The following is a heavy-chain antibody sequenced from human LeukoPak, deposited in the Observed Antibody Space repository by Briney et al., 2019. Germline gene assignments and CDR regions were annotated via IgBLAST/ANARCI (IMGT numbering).Heavy chain of an antibody. J-gene: IGHJ5*02. V-gene: IGHV4-61*02. CDR2: IYTSGST. CDR3: ARVPIAAADTNWFDP. CDR1: GGSISSGSYY. Sequence: PSETLSLTCTVSGGSISSGSYYWSWIRQPAGKGLEWIGRIYTSGSTNYNPSLKSRVTMSVDTSKNQFSLKLSSVTAADTAVYYCARVPIAAADTNWFDPWGQGTLVTVSS. D-gene: IGHD6-13*01.